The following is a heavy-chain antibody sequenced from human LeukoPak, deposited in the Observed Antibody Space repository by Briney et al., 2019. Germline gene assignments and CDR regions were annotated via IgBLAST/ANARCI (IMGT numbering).Heavy chain of an antibody. V-gene: IGHV3-7*01. CDR1: GFTFSNAW. CDR2: IKPDGSAK. Sequence: GGSLRLSCAASGFTFSNAWMNWVRQAPGKGLEWVANIKPDGSAKNYVDSVKGRFTIFRDNAKNSLYLQMNSLTVADTAVYFCARNPFGDHDYWGQGTLVTVSS. CDR3: ARNPFGDHDY. J-gene: IGHJ4*02. D-gene: IGHD4-17*01.